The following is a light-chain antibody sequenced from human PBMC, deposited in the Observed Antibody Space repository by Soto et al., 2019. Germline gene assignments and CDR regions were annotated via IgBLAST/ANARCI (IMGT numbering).Light chain of an antibody. CDR1: SGHTTYA. Sequence: QLVLTQSPSASASLGASVKLTCTLSSGHTTYAIAWHQQQPKKGPRFLMKVNNDGSHTKGDGIPDRFSGSSSGAERYLTISSLQSDDEADYYCQTWGSSVVFGGGTKVTVL. V-gene: IGLV4-69*01. CDR3: QTWGSSVV. J-gene: IGLJ2*01. CDR2: VNNDGSH.